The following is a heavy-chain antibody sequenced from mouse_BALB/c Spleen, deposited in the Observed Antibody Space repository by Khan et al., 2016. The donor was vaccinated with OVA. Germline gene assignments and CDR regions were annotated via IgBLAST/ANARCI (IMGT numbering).Heavy chain of an antibody. J-gene: IGHJ2*01. CDR2: INTYTGEP. Sequence: QIQLVQSGPELKKPGETVKISCKASVYTFTNYGMNWVKQAPGKGLKWMGWINTYTGEPTYVDDFKGRFAFSLETSANTAYLQINNLRNEDMATYFCARFRDYYTSSSYYFDSWGQGTTLTVSS. CDR1: VYTFTNYG. D-gene: IGHD1-1*01. V-gene: IGHV9-1*02. CDR3: ARFRDYYTSSSYYFDS.